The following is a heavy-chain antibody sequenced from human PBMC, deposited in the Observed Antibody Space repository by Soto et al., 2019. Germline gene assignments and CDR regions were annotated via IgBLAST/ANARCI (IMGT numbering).Heavy chain of an antibody. J-gene: IGHJ5*01. CDR3: ARTYYYRSGTYFAWFDS. Sequence: PETLSLTCDVYGGSFSGYYWSWIRQSPGKGLEWIGQIKHSGGTNYNPLLKSRVTISVDTPRNQFSLKLSSVTAADTAVYFCARTYYYRSGTYFAWFDSWGQGTLVTVSS. CDR1: GGSFSGYY. CDR2: IKHSGGT. V-gene: IGHV4-34*01. D-gene: IGHD3-10*01.